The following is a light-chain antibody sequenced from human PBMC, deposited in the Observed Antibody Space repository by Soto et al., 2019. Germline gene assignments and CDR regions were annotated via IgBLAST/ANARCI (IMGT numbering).Light chain of an antibody. CDR3: QQYGGSPRT. J-gene: IGKJ1*01. V-gene: IGKV3-20*01. CDR2: GAS. CDR1: QSAGSNS. Sequence: ELVLTQSPGTLSSSPGERATLSRGASQSAGSNSIAWYQQRPGQAPRLLIYGASSRATGIPDRFSGSGSGTEFTLTISRLEPEDFAVYYCQQYGGSPRTFGQGTKVDIK.